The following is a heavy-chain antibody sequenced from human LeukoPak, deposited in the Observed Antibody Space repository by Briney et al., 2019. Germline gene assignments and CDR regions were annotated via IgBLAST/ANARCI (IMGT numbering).Heavy chain of an antibody. CDR2: IYYSGST. V-gene: IGHV4-39*01. D-gene: IGHD2-2*01. J-gene: IGHJ3*02. CDR3: AKIVVVPAAMPSAFDI. Sequence: LETLSLTCTVSGGSISSSSYYWGWIRQPPGKGLEWIGSIYYSGSTYYNPSLKSRVTISVDTSKNQFSLKLSSVTAADTAVYYCAKIVVVPAAMPSAFDIWGQGTMVTVSS. CDR1: GGSISSSSYY.